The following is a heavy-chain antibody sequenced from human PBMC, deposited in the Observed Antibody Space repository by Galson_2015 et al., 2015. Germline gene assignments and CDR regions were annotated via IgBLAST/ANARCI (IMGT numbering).Heavy chain of an antibody. J-gene: IGHJ4*02. CDR1: GFIVSRNS. V-gene: IGHV3-66*02. CDR2: ISSDGST. D-gene: IGHD3-22*01. Sequence: SLRLSCAASGFIVSRNSMRWVRQAPGNGLECVSVISSDGSTYSVASVKGRFTISRDNSKNTLYLQMHSLRPEDTAVYYCARDTWAYDSSGYFDYWCQGTLVTVSS. CDR3: ARDTWAYDSSGYFDY.